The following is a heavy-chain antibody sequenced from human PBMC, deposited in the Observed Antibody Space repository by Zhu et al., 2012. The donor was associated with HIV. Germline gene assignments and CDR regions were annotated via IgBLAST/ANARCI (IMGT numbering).Heavy chain of an antibody. V-gene: IGHV4-34*01. J-gene: IGHJ4*02. D-gene: IGHD3-10*01. CDR2: INHSGSS. Sequence: QVQLQQWGVGLLKPSETLSLTCAVYGGSFSGFYWNWIRQPPGKALEWIGEINHSGSSNYNPSLKSRVAISVDTSKNQFSLKLTSVTAADTAVYYCARGGFRYSPSGDYSFDSWGQGTLVTVSS. CDR3: ARGGFRYSPSGDYSFDS. CDR1: GGSFSGFY.